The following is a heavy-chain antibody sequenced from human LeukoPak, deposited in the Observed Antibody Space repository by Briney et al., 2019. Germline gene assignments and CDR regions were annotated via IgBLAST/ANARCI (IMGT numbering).Heavy chain of an antibody. J-gene: IGHJ4*02. Sequence: GGALRLSCAASGFTFSSYSMNWVRQAPGKGLEGVASISDSDGSTYYADSVKGRFTISRDNSKNTLYLQMNTLRAEDTAVYYCAKDPAKVRYCSSASCYYFDYWGQGTLVIVTS. CDR3: AKDPAKVRYCSSASCYYFDY. D-gene: IGHD2-2*01. CDR1: GFTFSSYS. V-gene: IGHV3-23*01. CDR2: ISDSDGST.